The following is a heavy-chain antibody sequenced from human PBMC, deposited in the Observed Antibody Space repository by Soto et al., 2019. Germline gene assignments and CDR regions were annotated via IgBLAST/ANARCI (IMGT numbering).Heavy chain of an antibody. V-gene: IGHV1-46*03. D-gene: IGHD6-13*01. CDR2: INPSGGST. CDR1: GYTFTSHF. J-gene: IGHJ4*02. CDR3: ARIPDSNSYYYFDY. Sequence: ASVKVSCKASGYTFTSHFIHWVRQAPGQGPEWMGIINPSGGSTSYAQNFQGRVTMTRDTSTSTVYMELSSLRSEDTAVYYCARIPDSNSYYYFDYWGQGTLDTVSS.